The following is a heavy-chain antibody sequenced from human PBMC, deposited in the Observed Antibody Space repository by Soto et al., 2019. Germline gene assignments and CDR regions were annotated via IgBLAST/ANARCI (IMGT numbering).Heavy chain of an antibody. J-gene: IGHJ4*02. Sequence: GGFLRLSCAASGFTFSSYDMHWVRQATGKGLEWVSAIGTAGDTYYPGSVKGRFTISRENAKNSLYLQMNSLRAEDTAVYYCARGRPDYGDYFDYWGQGTLVTVSS. V-gene: IGHV3-13*01. CDR2: IGTAGDT. CDR1: GFTFSSYD. D-gene: IGHD4-17*01. CDR3: ARGRPDYGDYFDY.